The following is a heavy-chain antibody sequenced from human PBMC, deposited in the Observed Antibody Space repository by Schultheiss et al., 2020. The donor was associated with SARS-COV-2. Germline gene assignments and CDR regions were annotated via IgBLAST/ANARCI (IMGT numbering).Heavy chain of an antibody. CDR2: ISYDGSNK. CDR3: AKWGGDYYYYYYGMDV. D-gene: IGHD4-17*01. Sequence: GGSLRLSCAASGFTFSSYAMHWVRQAPGKGLEWVAVISYDGSNKYYADSVKGRFTISRDNSKNTLYLQMNSLRAEDTAVYYCAKWGGDYYYYYYGMDVWGQGTTVTVSS. J-gene: IGHJ6*02. V-gene: IGHV3-30-3*02. CDR1: GFTFSSYA.